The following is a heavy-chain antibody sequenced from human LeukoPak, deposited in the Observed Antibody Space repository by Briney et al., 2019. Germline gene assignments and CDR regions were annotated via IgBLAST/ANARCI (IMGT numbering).Heavy chain of an antibody. J-gene: IGHJ4*02. Sequence: SETLSLTCTVSGVFISSYFWSWLRQPAGKGLEWMGRIYTSGSTNYNPSLKSRVTMSVDTSKSQFSLKLSSVTAANTAVYYCARSPSTVVDIDYWGQGTLVTVSS. CDR3: ARSPSTVVDIDY. CDR2: IYTSGST. D-gene: IGHD2-15*01. CDR1: GVFISSYF. V-gene: IGHV4-4*07.